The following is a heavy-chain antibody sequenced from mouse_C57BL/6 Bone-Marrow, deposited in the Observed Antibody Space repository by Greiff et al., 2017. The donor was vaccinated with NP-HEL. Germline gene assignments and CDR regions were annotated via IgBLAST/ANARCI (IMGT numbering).Heavy chain of an antibody. CDR2: INSDGGST. J-gene: IGHJ1*03. CDR3: ARRDYGYWYFDV. Sequence: EVKVVESGGGLVQPGESLKLSCESNEYEFPSHDMSWVRKTPEKRLELVAAINSDGGSTYYTDTMERRFIISRDNTKKTLYLQMSSLRSEDTALYYCARRDYGYWYFDVWGTGTTVTVSS. V-gene: IGHV5-2*01. CDR1: EYEFPSHD. D-gene: IGHD1-1*02.